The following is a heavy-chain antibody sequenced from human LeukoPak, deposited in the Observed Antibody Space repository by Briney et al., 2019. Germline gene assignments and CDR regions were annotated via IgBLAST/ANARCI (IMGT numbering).Heavy chain of an antibody. CDR1: GFTFSSYG. D-gene: IGHD3-22*01. CDR2: IRYDGSNK. J-gene: IGHJ6*03. Sequence: GGSLRLSCAASGFTFSSYGMHWVRQAPGKGLEWVAFIRYDGSNKYYADSVKGRFTISRDNSKNTLYLQMNSLRAEDTAVYYCARAAMWPQSMILYYMDVWGKGTTVTVSS. V-gene: IGHV3-30*02. CDR3: ARAAMWPQSMILYYMDV.